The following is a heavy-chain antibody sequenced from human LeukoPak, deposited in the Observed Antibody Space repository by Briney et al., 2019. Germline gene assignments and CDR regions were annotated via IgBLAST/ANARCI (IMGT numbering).Heavy chain of an antibody. CDR2: IYYSGST. D-gene: IGHD5-18*01. J-gene: IGHJ4*02. CDR1: GGSISSYY. Sequence: SETLSLTCTVSGGSISSYYWSWIRQPPGKGLEWIGYIYYSGSTNYNPSLKSRVTISVDTSKNQFPLKLSSVTAADTAVYYCARHADTATGDYWGQGTLVTVSS. CDR3: ARHADTATGDY. V-gene: IGHV4-59*08.